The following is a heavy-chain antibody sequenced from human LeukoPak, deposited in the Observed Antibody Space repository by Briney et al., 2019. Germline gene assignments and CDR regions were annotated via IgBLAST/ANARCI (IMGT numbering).Heavy chain of an antibody. CDR3: ARDGETDYVPGGY. J-gene: IGHJ4*02. V-gene: IGHV1-18*01. Sequence: ASVKVSCKASGYTYIAHGISWVRQAPGQGLEWMGWINAYSGNTNYVERFQGRVTMTTDTSTSTAYMELRSLRSDDTAVYYCARDGETDYVPGGYWGQGTLDTVSS. CDR2: INAYSGNT. CDR1: GYTYIAHG. D-gene: IGHD4-17*01.